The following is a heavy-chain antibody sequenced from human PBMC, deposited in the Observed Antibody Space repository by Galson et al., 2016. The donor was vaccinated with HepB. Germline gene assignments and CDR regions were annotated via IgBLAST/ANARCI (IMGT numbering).Heavy chain of an antibody. Sequence: SLRLSCAASGFTFSSYALSWVRQAPGKGLEWVSAISGSGGSTYYADSVKGRFTFSRDNSKNTLYLQMNSLRAEDTAVYYCARYYDILTGYSNYGMDVWGQGTTVTVSS. CDR3: ARYYDILTGYSNYGMDV. CDR2: ISGSGGST. CDR1: GFTFSSYA. V-gene: IGHV3-23*01. D-gene: IGHD3-9*01. J-gene: IGHJ6*02.